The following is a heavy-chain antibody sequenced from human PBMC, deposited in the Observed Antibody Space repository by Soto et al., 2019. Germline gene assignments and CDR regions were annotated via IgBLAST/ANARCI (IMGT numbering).Heavy chain of an antibody. V-gene: IGHV1-46*01. CDR2: VNPGDGST. Sequence: GASVKVSCKAFGYSVTSHYIHWVRRAPGQGPEWMGIVNPGDGSTRFAQKFHDRVTMTSDTSTGTVYMELTSLRSEDTAVYFCARSYVQSRPIDSWGQGTLVTVSS. CDR1: GYSVTSHY. J-gene: IGHJ4*02. CDR3: ARSYVQSRPIDS. D-gene: IGHD3-10*02.